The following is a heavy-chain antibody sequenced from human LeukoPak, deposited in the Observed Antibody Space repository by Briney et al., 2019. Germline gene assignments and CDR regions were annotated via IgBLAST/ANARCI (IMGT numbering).Heavy chain of an antibody. Sequence: SETLSLTCTVSGGSISSYYWSWIRQPAGKGLEWIGYIYTSGSTNYNPSLKSRVTISVDTSKNQFSLKLSSVTAADTAVYYCARRGSSGYYAWFDPWGQGTLVTVSS. V-gene: IGHV4-4*09. CDR2: IYTSGST. CDR1: GGSISSYY. J-gene: IGHJ5*02. CDR3: ARRGSSGYYAWFDP. D-gene: IGHD3-22*01.